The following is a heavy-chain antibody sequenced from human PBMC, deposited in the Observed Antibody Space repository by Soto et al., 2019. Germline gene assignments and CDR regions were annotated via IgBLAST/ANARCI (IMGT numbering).Heavy chain of an antibody. CDR2: INAGNGNT. Sequence: ASVKVSCRAAGYTFTSYAMHWVSQAPGQSLEWMGWINAGNGNTKYSEKFHGRVTITRDTSASTAYMELSSLRSEDTAVYYCARRNYDFWSGYYSYYYYGMDVWGQGTTVTVSS. D-gene: IGHD3-3*01. CDR3: ARRNYDFWSGYYSYYYYGMDV. V-gene: IGHV1-3*01. J-gene: IGHJ6*02. CDR1: GYTFTSYA.